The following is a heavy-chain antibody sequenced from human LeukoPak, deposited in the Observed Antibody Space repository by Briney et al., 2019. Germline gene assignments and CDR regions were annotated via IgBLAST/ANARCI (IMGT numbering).Heavy chain of an antibody. D-gene: IGHD5-18*01. Sequence: ASVTVSCKASGYTFTGYYMHWVRQAPGQGLEWMGWINPNSGGTNYTQKFQGRVTMTRDTSISTAYMELSRLRSDDTAVYYCARVGGGYSYRYFDYWGQGTLVTVSS. V-gene: IGHV1-2*02. CDR1: GYTFTGYY. J-gene: IGHJ4*02. CDR3: ARVGGGYSYRYFDY. CDR2: INPNSGGT.